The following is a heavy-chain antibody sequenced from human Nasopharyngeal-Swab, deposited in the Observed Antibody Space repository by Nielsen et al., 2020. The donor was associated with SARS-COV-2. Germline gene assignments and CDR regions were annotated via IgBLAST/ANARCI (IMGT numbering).Heavy chain of an antibody. CDR3: ARDLGSSGSSVSLDV. CDR1: GFTFSSYA. Sequence: GESLKISCAASGFTFSSYAMSWVRQAPGKGLEWVSVIYSGGSTYYADSVKGRFTISRHNSKNTLYLQMNSLRAEDTAVYYCARDLGSSGSSVSLDVWGKGTTVTVSS. J-gene: IGHJ6*04. D-gene: IGHD1-26*01. V-gene: IGHV3-53*04. CDR2: IYSGGST.